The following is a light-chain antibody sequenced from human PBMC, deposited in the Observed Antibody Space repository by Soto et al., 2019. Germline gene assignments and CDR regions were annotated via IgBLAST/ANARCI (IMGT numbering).Light chain of an antibody. J-gene: IGKJ1*01. CDR1: QDINRW. Sequence: TLSSKREGRVTSACRASQDINRWLAWYQQKPGKAPKILIYNADTLESGVPSRFSGSGYGTEFILTISRLQTDDFATYSCEQVILYSAFGQLGKV. CDR2: NAD. CDR3: EQVILYSA. V-gene: IGKV1-5*01.